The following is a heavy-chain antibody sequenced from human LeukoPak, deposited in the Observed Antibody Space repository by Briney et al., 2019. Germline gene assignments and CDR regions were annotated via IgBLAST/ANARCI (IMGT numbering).Heavy chain of an antibody. D-gene: IGHD4-17*01. J-gene: IGHJ4*02. CDR1: GFTFSSYG. Sequence: PGGSLRLSCAAPGFTFSSYGMHWVRQAPGKGLEWVAVISYDGSNKYYADSVKGRFTISRDNSKNTLYLQMNSLRAEDTAVYYCAKDSSYGDFGYWGQGTLVTVSS. CDR3: AKDSSYGDFGY. CDR2: ISYDGSNK. V-gene: IGHV3-30*18.